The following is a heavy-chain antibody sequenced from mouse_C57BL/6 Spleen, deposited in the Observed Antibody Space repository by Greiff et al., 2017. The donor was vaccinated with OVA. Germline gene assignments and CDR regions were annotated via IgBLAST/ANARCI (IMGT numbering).Heavy chain of an antibody. Sequence: EVQLQQSGPVLVKPGASVKMSCKASGYTFTDYYINWVKQSHGKSLEWIGVINPYNGGTSYNQKFKGKATLTVDKSSSTAYMELNSLTSEDSAVYYCARETGKRGDYFDYWGQGTTLTVSS. D-gene: IGHD4-1*01. CDR3: ARETGKRGDYFDY. J-gene: IGHJ2*01. CDR2: INPYNGGT. V-gene: IGHV1-19*01. CDR1: GYTFTDYY.